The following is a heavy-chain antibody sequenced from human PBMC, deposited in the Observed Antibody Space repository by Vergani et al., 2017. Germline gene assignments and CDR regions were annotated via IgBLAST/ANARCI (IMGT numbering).Heavy chain of an antibody. Sequence: QVQLVESGGGLVKPGGSLRLSCAASGFTFSDYYMSWIRQAPGKGLEWVSYISSSSSYTNYADSVKGRFTISRDNAKNSLYLQMNSLRAEDTAVYYCARDTSQQLVSGYFDYWGQGTLVTVSS. CDR3: ARDTSQQLVSGYFDY. J-gene: IGHJ4*02. D-gene: IGHD6-13*01. V-gene: IGHV3-11*05. CDR2: ISSSSSYT. CDR1: GFTFSDYY.